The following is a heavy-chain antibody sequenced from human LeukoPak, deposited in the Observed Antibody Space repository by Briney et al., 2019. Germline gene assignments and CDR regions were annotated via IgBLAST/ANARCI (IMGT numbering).Heavy chain of an antibody. D-gene: IGHD3-9*01. V-gene: IGHV3-23*01. J-gene: IGHJ3*02. CDR2: ISGSGRGGNT. CDR3: AKVILTGYYPHDAFDI. CDR1: GFTFSSYE. Sequence: PGGSLRLSCAASGFTFSSYEMNWVRQAPGKGLEWVSGISGSGRGGNTYYADSVKGRFTISRDNSKNTLYLQMNSLRAEDTAVYYCAKVILTGYYPHDAFDIWGQGTMVTVSS.